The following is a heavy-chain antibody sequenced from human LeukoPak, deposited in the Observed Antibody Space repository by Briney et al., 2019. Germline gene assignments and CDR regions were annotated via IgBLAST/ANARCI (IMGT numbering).Heavy chain of an antibody. CDR2: LSGRSDGS. D-gene: IGHD2-15*01. J-gene: IGHJ3*02. V-gene: IGHV3-23*01. Sequence: QSGGSLRLSCATSGFTFSPYVMSWVRQAPGKGLEWVSALSGRSDGSYYADSVKGRFTISRDNSKNTLYLQMNSLRAEDTAVYYCAKDLGYCSSGSWCSDIWGQGTMVTVSS. CDR1: GFTFSPYV. CDR3: AKDLGYCSSGSWCSDI.